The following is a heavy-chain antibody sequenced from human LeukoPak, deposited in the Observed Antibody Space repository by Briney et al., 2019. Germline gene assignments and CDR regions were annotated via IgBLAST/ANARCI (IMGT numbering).Heavy chain of an antibody. CDR3: AKDRLYYYDSDPPDY. CDR1: GFTFSSYA. J-gene: IGHJ4*02. V-gene: IGHV3-23*01. Sequence: GGSLRLSCAASGFTFSSYAMSWVRQAPGKGLEWVSAISGSGGSTFSADSVKGRFTISGDNSKNTLYLQMNSLRAEDTAVYYCAKDRLYYYDSDPPDYWGQGTLVTVSS. D-gene: IGHD3-22*01. CDR2: ISGSGGST.